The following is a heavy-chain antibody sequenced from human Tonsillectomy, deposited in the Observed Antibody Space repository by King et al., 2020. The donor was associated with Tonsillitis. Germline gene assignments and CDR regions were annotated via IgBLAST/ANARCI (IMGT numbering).Heavy chain of an antibody. J-gene: IGHJ5*02. CDR2: IWYDGSNK. CDR3: ARDAGHVSGWDNWFDP. D-gene: IGHD6-19*01. Sequence: VQLVESGGGVVQPGRSRRLSCAASGFTFGDYGMHWVRQAPGKGLEWVALIWYDGSNKNYADPVKGRFTISRDNSENTLYLQMTSLGVEDTAVYYCARDAGHVSGWDNWFDPWGQGTLVTVSS. CDR1: GFTFGDYG. V-gene: IGHV3-33*08.